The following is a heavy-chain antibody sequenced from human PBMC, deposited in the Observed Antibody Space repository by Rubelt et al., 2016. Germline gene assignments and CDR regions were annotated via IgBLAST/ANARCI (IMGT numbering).Heavy chain of an antibody. J-gene: IGHJ5*02. V-gene: IGHV1-69*04. CDR2: IIPILGIA. Sequence: QVQLVQSGAEVKKPGASVKVSCKASGYTFTSYGISWVRQAPGQGLEWMGRIIPILGIANYAQKFPGRGTITADKSTSTAYMELSSLRSEDTAVYYCSTGNWFDPWGQGTLVTVSS. CDR1: GYTFTSYG. D-gene: IGHD4-17*01. CDR3: STGNWFDP.